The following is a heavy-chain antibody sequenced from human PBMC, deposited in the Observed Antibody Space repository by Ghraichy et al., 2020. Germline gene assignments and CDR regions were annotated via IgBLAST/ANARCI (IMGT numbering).Heavy chain of an antibody. J-gene: IGHJ4*02. CDR2: IYYSGST. CDR3: ARAQGRGYYDFWSGYQYYFDY. CDR1: GGSISSGGYY. Sequence: SETLSLTCTVSGGSISSGGYYWSWIRQHPGKGLEWIGYIYYSGSTYYNPSLKSRVTISVDTSKNQFSLKLSSVTAADTAVYYCARAQGRGYYDFWSGYQYYFDYWGQGTLVTVSS. D-gene: IGHD3-3*01. V-gene: IGHV4-31*03.